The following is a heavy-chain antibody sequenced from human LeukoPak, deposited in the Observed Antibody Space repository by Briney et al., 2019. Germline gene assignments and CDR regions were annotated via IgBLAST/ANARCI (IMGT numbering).Heavy chain of an antibody. CDR3: ARARGDYGDYANWFDP. Sequence: PSETLSLTCTVSGGSISSYYWSWIRQHPGKGLEWVGYIYYSGSTYYNPSLKSRVTISVDTSKNQFSLKLSSVTAADTAVYYCARARGDYGDYANWFDPWGQGTLVTVSS. D-gene: IGHD4-17*01. V-gene: IGHV4-59*06. CDR2: IYYSGST. J-gene: IGHJ5*02. CDR1: GGSISSYY.